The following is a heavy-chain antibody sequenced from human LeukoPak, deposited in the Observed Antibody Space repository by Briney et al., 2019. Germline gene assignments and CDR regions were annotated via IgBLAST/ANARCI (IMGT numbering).Heavy chain of an antibody. J-gene: IGHJ5*02. CDR2: IIPIFGTA. D-gene: IGHD5-12*01. V-gene: IGHV1-69*05. CDR1: GGTFSSYA. CDR3: ARSPPSRYDNWFDP. Sequence: SLKVSCKASGGTFSSYAISWVLQAPGQGLEWMGRIIPIFGTANYAQKFQGRVTITTDESTSTAYMELSSLRSEDTAVYYCARSPPSRYDNWFDPWGQGTLVTVSS.